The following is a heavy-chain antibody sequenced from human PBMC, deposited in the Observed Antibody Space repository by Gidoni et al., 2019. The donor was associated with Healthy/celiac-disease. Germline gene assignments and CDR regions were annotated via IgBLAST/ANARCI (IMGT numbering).Heavy chain of an antibody. V-gene: IGHV3-23*01. CDR1: GFTFSSYA. CDR2: ISGSGGST. Sequence: EVQLLESGGGLVQPGGSLRLSCAASGFTFSSYAMSWVRQAPGKGLEWVSAISGSGGSTYYADSVKGRFTISRDNSKNTLYLQMNSRRAEDTAVYYCAKDWASSWKLYYFDYWGQGTLVTVSS. CDR3: AKDWASSWKLYYFDY. J-gene: IGHJ4*02. D-gene: IGHD6-13*01.